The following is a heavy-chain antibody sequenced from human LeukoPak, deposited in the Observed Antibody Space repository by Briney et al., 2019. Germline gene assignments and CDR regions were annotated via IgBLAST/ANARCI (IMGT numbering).Heavy chain of an antibody. Sequence: GASVKVSCKASGYTFTSYDINWVRQATGQGLEWMGWMNPNSGNTGYAQKFQGRVTMTRNTSISTAYMELSSLRSEDTAVYYCARGERGSGSYLTYYYYYYMDVWGKGTTVTISS. V-gene: IGHV1-8*01. CDR1: GYTFTSYD. J-gene: IGHJ6*03. CDR3: ARGERGSGSYLTYYYYYYMDV. CDR2: MNPNSGNT. D-gene: IGHD3-10*01.